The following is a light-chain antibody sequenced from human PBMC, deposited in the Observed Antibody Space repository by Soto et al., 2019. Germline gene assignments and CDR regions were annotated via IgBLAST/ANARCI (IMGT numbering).Light chain of an antibody. CDR3: QQYGSSPRT. V-gene: IGKV3-20*01. CDR1: QSVSGY. Sequence: EIVLTQSPGTLSVSPGERSTLSCRASQSVSGYLAWYQQKPGQAPRLLIYGTSTRATGIPDRFSGSGSGTEFTLTISRLEPEDFAVYYCQQYGSSPRTFGQGTKVDIK. CDR2: GTS. J-gene: IGKJ1*01.